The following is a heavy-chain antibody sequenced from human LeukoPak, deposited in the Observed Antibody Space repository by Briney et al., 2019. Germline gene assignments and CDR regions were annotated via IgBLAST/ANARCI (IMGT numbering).Heavy chain of an antibody. V-gene: IGHV1-8*01. J-gene: IGHJ6*02. Sequence: ASVKVSCKASGYTFTSYDINWVRQATGQGLEWMGWMNPNSGNTGYAQKFQGRVTMTRNTSISTAYMELSSLRAEDTAVYYCARDSGTTVTTFQFYYYYYGMDVWGQGTTVTVSS. D-gene: IGHD4-17*01. CDR2: MNPNSGNT. CDR3: ARDSGTTVTTFQFYYYYYGMDV. CDR1: GYTFTSYD.